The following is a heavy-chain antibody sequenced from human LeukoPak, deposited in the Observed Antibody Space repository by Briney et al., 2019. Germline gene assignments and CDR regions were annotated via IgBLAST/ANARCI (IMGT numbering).Heavy chain of an antibody. CDR3: ARVVGGSITIFGVAGTPYYYYYMDV. CDR2: INHSGST. J-gene: IGHJ6*03. CDR1: GGSFSGYY. Sequence: PSQTLSLTCAVYGGSFSGYYWSWIRQPPGKGLEWIGEINHSGSTNYNSSLKSRRTISVDTSKNQFSLKLSSVTAADTAVYYCARVVGGSITIFGVAGTPYYYYYMDVWGKGTTVTVSS. D-gene: IGHD3-3*01. V-gene: IGHV4-34*01.